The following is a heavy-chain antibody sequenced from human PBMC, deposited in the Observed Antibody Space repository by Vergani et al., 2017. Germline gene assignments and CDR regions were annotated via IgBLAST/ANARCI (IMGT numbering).Heavy chain of an antibody. J-gene: IGHJ6*02. CDR3: TTDPRYCGDGSCYRLSDHHYYGMDV. D-gene: IGHD2-21*01. CDR1: GFSFRNAW. Sequence: EVQLVESGGGIVKPGGSLRLSCVASGFSFRNAWMNWVRRTPGKGLEWVGRIKSTFDRGTTDYAAAVKGRFTISRDDSKNTLFLQMNGLKTEDIGVYYCTTDPRYCGDGSCYRLSDHHYYGMDVWGQGTTVTVSS. CDR2: IKSTFDRGTT. V-gene: IGHV3-15*01.